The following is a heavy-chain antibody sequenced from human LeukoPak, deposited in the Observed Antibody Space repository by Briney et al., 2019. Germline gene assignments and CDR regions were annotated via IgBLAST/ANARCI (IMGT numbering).Heavy chain of an antibody. CDR3: ARLSGELRGSDAFDI. CDR2: ISSNGGST. V-gene: IGHV3-64*01. CDR1: GFTFSSYA. Sequence: GGSLRLSCAASGFTFSSYAMHWVRQAPGKGLEYVSAISSNGGSTYYANSVKGRFTISRDNSKNTLYLQMGSLRAEDMAVYYCARLSGELRGSDAFDIWGQGTMVTVSS. D-gene: IGHD1-26*01. J-gene: IGHJ3*02.